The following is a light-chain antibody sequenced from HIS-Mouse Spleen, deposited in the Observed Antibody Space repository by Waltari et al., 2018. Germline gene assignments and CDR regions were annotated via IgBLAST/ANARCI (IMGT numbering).Light chain of an antibody. CDR2: EDN. V-gene: IGLV3-10*01. CDR1: ALPNKY. CDR3: YSTDSSGNHKEV. J-gene: IGLJ2*01. Sequence: SHELTHPPLVSVYLRQTARYTCSGAALPNKYSYWYQQKSGQAHVLVIYEDNKRPSGIPERFSGSSSWTMATLTISGAQVEDEADYYCYSTDSSGNHKEVFGGGTKLTVL.